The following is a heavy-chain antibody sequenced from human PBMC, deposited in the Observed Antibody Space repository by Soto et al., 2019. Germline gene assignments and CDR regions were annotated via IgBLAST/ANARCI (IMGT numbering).Heavy chain of an antibody. Sequence: QVQLVQSGAEVKPPGSSVKVSCKTSGGTFGTYGIGWARQAPGQGLEWMGGIVPLTGTPNYAQKFQGRVTITADEASSTVNMRLSSLRSDDTAVYFCARGPGSDSYYYYWVLGTLVTVSS. V-gene: IGHV1-69*12. CDR3: ARGPGSDSYYYY. CDR2: IVPLTGTP. J-gene: IGHJ4*02. CDR1: GGTFGTYG. D-gene: IGHD4-4*01.